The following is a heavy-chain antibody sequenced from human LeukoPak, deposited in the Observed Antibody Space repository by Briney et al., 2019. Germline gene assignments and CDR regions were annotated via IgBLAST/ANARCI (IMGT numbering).Heavy chain of an antibody. J-gene: IGHJ3*02. CDR1: GXSFSGYY. CDR3: ARNSRQQLGSDAFDI. D-gene: IGHD6-13*01. Sequence: SDTLSLTCAVYGXSFSGYYWIWIRQPPGKGPEWIGYIYYSGSTNYNPSLKSRVTTSVDTSKNQYSLKLSTVTAADTAVYYCARNSRQQLGSDAFDIWGQGTIVTVSS. CDR2: IYYSGST. V-gene: IGHV4-59*08.